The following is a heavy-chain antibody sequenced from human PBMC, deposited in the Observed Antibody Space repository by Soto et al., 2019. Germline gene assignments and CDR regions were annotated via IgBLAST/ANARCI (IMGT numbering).Heavy chain of an antibody. CDR2: INRSGGRT. D-gene: IGHD1-26*01. CDR3: ARSKGSGSYNYYGMDV. Sequence: ASVKVSCKASEYTFTSDYMHWVRQAHGQGLEWMGIINRSGGRTSYAQSFQGRVTMTRDTPTSTVYMELSSLRSEDTAVYYCARSKGSGSYNYYGMDVWGQGTTVTVSS. J-gene: IGHJ6*02. CDR1: EYTFTSDY. V-gene: IGHV1-46*01.